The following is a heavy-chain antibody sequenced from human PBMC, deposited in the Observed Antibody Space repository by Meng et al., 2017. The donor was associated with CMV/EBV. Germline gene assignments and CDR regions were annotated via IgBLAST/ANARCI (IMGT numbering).Heavy chain of an antibody. CDR1: GGTFSSYT. V-gene: IGHV1-69*04. J-gene: IGHJ5*02. CDR2: IIPILGIA. Sequence: KVPCKASGGTFSSYTISWGRQAPGQGLEWMGRIIPILGIANYAQKFQGRVTITADKSTSTAYMELSSLRSEDTAVYYCARDRNWFDPWGQGTLVTVSS. CDR3: ARDRNWFDP.